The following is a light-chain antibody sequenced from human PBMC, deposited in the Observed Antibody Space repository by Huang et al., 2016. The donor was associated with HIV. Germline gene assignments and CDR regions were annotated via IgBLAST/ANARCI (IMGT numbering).Light chain of an antibody. Sequence: EIVLTQSPGTLSLSPGERAPPPRRARRRGSSRYLAWYQQKPGQDPSRLIYGASSRATGSPDRFSGSGSGTDFTLTISRLEPEDFAVYYCQQYGTSPGTFGQGTKVEIK. CDR2: GAS. CDR1: RRGSSRY. J-gene: IGKJ1*01. V-gene: IGKV3-20*01. CDR3: QQYGTSPGT.